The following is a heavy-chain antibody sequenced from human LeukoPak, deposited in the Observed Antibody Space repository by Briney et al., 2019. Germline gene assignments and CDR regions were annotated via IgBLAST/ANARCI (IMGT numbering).Heavy chain of an antibody. Sequence: GGSPRLSCAASGFTFSSYEMNWVRQAPGKGLEWVSFISSSGSAIHYADSVRGRFTISRDNAKNSLYLQMSRLRAEDTAVYYCAREKLSFFDSSGYFDYWGQGTLVTVSS. J-gene: IGHJ4*02. CDR3: AREKLSFFDSSGYFDY. CDR2: ISSSGSAI. D-gene: IGHD3-22*01. CDR1: GFTFSSYE. V-gene: IGHV3-48*03.